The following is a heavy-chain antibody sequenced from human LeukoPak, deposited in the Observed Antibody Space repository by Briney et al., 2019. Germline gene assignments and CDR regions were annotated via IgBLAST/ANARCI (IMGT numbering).Heavy chain of an antibody. CDR2: IYHSGST. J-gene: IGHJ6*04. D-gene: IGHD6-13*01. CDR3: ARDRAAAEDYYYYGMDV. Sequence: SETLPSPALSLVAPSAVVTGGVGSASPQGRGWSGLGEIYHSGSTNYNPSLKSRVTISVDKSKNQFSLKLSSVTAADTAVYYCARDRAAAEDYYYYGMDVRGKGTTVTVSS. CDR1: VAPSAVVTG. V-gene: IGHV4-4*02.